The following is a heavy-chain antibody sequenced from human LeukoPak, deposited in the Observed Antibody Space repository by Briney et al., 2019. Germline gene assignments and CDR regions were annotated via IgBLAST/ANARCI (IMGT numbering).Heavy chain of an antibody. D-gene: IGHD2-15*01. CDR1: GFTFSDFY. J-gene: IGHJ4*02. V-gene: IGHV3-11*03. CDR2: ISGSSSNT. CDR3: TRHPAEGDY. Sequence: GGSLRLSCAASGFTFSDFYMSWIRQAPGKGLESVSYISGSSSNTNYADSVKGRFTTSRDNAKNSLYLQMNSLRPEDTGVYYCTRHPAEGDYWGQGTLVTVSS.